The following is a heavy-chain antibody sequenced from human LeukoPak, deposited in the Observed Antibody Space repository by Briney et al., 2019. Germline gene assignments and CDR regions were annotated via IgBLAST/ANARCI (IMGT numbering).Heavy chain of an antibody. V-gene: IGHV1-18*01. CDR1: GYTFINYG. CDR3: ARGGSLVRGAIRYYYGMDV. J-gene: IGHJ6*02. D-gene: IGHD3-10*01. Sequence: ASVKVSCKASGYTFINYGIRWVRQAPGQGLAWMGWISAYNGNTKYAQKLQGRVTMTTDTSTSTAYMELRSLKSDDTAVYYCARGGSLVRGAIRYYYGMDVWGQGTTVTVSS. CDR2: ISAYNGNT.